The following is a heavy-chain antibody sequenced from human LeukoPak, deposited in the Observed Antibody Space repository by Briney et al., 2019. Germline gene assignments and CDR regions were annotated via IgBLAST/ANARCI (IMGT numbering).Heavy chain of an antibody. CDR2: INWKTDAT. Sequence: PGGSLRLSCAASGFSFDDYGMSWVRQAPGKGLEWLSGINWKTDATGYSDSVKGRFTISKDNTKNSLYLQMNSLRAEDTAFYYCARETSARGVSTHWGQGTLVTVSS. J-gene: IGHJ4*02. D-gene: IGHD3-10*01. V-gene: IGHV3-20*04. CDR1: GFSFDDYG. CDR3: ARETSARGVSTH.